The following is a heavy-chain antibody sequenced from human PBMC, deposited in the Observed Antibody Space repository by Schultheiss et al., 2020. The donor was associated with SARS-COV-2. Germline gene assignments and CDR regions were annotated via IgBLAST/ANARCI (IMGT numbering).Heavy chain of an antibody. CDR3: ATQRYCPGGVCLWGNDY. J-gene: IGHJ4*02. D-gene: IGHD2-8*02. CDR2: ISASSAYI. V-gene: IGHV3-21*06. CDR1: GFTFGDYA. Sequence: GGSLRLSCTASGFTFGDYAMSWVRQAPGKGLEWVSSISASSAYIYYADSVKGRFTISRDSAKNSLYLQMNSLRAEDTAVYFCATQRYCPGGVCLWGNDYWGQGTLVTVSS.